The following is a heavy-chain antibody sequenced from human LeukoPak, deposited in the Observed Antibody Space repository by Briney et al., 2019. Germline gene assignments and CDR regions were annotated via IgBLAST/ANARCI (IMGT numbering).Heavy chain of an antibody. CDR2: IYYSGST. V-gene: IGHV4-39*01. J-gene: IGHJ4*02. Sequence: SETLSLTCTVSGGSVTSSSYYWGWIRQPPGKGLEWIGSIYYSGSTYYNPSLKSRVTISVDTSKKQFSLKPTSVTAADTAVYYCASPSVGAITGIDYWGQGILVTVSS. D-gene: IGHD1-26*01. CDR3: ASPSVGAITGIDY. CDR1: GGSVTSSSYY.